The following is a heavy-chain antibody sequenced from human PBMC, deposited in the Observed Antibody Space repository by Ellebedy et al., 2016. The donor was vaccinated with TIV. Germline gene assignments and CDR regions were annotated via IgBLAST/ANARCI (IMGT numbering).Heavy chain of an antibody. CDR3: ARENYYGSFIKDALDI. CDR2: ISKDGSVK. V-gene: IGHV3-30*03. D-gene: IGHD3-10*01. Sequence: PGGSLRLSCSTSGFTFSSYAMHWVRQAPGKGLEWMSVISKDGSVKYYGESVKGRFTISRDNSKSTLYLEMKSLRAEDTALYYCARENYYGSFIKDALDIWGQGTMVTVSS. CDR1: GFTFSSYA. J-gene: IGHJ3*02.